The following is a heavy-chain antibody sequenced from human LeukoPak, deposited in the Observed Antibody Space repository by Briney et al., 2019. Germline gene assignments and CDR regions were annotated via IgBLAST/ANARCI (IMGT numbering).Heavy chain of an antibody. J-gene: IGHJ3*02. V-gene: IGHV3-74*01. D-gene: IGHD2-2*01. CDR1: GSTFSSYW. Sequence: GGSLRLSCAASGSTFSSYWMHWVRQAPGKGLVWVSRINSDGSNTNYADSVKGRFTISRDNAENTLYLQMNSLRAEDTAVYYCTQVRVTSTRNAFDMWGQGTMVTVSS. CDR2: INSDGSNT. CDR3: TQVRVTSTRNAFDM.